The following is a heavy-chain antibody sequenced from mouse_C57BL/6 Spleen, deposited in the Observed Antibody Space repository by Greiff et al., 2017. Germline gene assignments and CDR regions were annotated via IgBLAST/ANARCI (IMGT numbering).Heavy chain of an antibody. CDR3: ARHDYYGSSYDY. CDR1: GYTFTEYT. J-gene: IGHJ2*01. D-gene: IGHD1-1*01. Sequence: QVHVKQSGAELVKPGASVKLSCTASGYTFTEYTIHWVKQRAGQGLEWIGWFYPGSGSIKYNEKFKDKATLTADKSSSTVYMELSRLTSEDSAVYFCARHDYYGSSYDYWGQGTTLTVSS. V-gene: IGHV1-62-2*01. CDR2: FYPGSGSI.